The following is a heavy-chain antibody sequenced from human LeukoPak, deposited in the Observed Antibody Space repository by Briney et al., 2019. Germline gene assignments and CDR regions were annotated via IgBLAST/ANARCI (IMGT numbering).Heavy chain of an antibody. Sequence: ASVKVSCKASGYTFTSYDINWVRQATGQGLEWMGWMNPNSGNTGYAQKFQGRVTITRNTSISTAYMELSSLRSGDTAVYYCARGLIYCSSTSCYRYWFDPWGQGTLVTVSS. V-gene: IGHV1-8*03. CDR2: MNPNSGNT. CDR3: ARGLIYCSSTSCYRYWFDP. J-gene: IGHJ5*02. D-gene: IGHD2-2*01. CDR1: GYTFTSYD.